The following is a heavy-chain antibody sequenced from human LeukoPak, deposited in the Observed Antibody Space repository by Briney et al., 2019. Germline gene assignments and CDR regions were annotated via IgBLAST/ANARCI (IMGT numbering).Heavy chain of an antibody. CDR2: IIPILGIA. CDR3: ARGEIAALKYFQH. J-gene: IGHJ1*01. V-gene: IGHV1-69*04. CDR1: GGTFSSYA. D-gene: IGHD6-13*01. Sequence: GASVKVSCKASGGTFSSYAISWVRQAPGQGLEWMGRIIPILGIANYAQKFQGRVTITADESTSTAYMELSSLRSEDTAVYYCARGEIAALKYFQHWGQGTLVTVSS.